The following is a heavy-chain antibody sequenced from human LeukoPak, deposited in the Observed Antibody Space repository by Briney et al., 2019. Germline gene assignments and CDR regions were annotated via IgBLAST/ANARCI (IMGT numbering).Heavy chain of an antibody. J-gene: IGHJ4*02. V-gene: IGHV3-7*01. Sequence: GGSLRLSCAASGFTFSSYWMSWVRQAPGKGLEWVANIKQDGSEKYYVDSVKGRFTISRDNAKNSLYLQMNSLRAEGTAVYYCARSRRVESGFWNYWGQGTLVTVSS. D-gene: IGHD5-12*01. CDR2: IKQDGSEK. CDR3: ARSRRVESGFWNY. CDR1: GFTFSSYW.